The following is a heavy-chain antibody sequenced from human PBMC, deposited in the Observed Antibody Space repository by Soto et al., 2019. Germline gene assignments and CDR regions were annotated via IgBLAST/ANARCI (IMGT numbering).Heavy chain of an antibody. Sequence: SETLSLTCTVSGGSISSSSYYWGWIRQPPGKGLEWIGSIYYSGSTYYNPSLKSRVTISVDTSKNQFSLKLSSVTAADTAVYYCARELDIVATIWAFDIWGQGTMVTVSS. CDR2: IYYSGST. CDR3: ARELDIVATIWAFDI. J-gene: IGHJ3*02. D-gene: IGHD5-12*01. V-gene: IGHV4-39*07. CDR1: GGSISSSSYY.